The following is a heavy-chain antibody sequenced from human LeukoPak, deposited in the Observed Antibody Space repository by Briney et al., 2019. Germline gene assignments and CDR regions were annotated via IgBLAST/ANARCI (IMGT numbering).Heavy chain of an antibody. CDR2: IYYSGST. CDR3: ARSSWENYFDY. J-gene: IGHJ4*02. CDR1: GGSISSSSYY. D-gene: IGHD1-26*01. Sequence: PSETLSLTCTVSGGSISSSSYYWGWIRQPPGKGLEWIGSIYYSGSTYYNPSLKSRVTISVDTSKNQFSLKLSSVTAADTAVYYCARSSWENYFDYWGQGTLVTVSS. V-gene: IGHV4-39*07.